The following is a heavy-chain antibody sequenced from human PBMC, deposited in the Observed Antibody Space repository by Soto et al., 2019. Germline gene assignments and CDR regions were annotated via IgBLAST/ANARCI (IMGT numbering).Heavy chain of an antibody. CDR1: GYTFTSYG. V-gene: IGHV1-18*01. J-gene: IGHJ4*02. D-gene: IGHD2-21*02. CDR3: AGSAGVVVTAIPGRAGDY. Sequence: QVQLVQSGAEVKKPGASVKVSCKASGYTFTSYGISWVRQAPGQGLEWMGWISAYNGNTNYAQKLQGRVTMTTDTSTSTAYMELRGLRSDSTAVYYCAGSAGVVVTAIPGRAGDYWGQGTLVTVSS. CDR2: ISAYNGNT.